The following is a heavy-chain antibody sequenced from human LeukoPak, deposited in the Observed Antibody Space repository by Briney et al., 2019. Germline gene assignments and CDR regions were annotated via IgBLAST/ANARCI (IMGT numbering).Heavy chain of an antibody. CDR3: ARERRQGERGYSYGFDY. V-gene: IGHV1-46*01. CDR2: INPSGGST. CDR1: GYTFTSYY. J-gene: IGHJ4*02. Sequence: GASVKVSCKASGYTFTSYYMHWVRQAPGQGLEWMGIINPSGGSTSYAQKSQGRVTMTRDTSTSTVYMELSSLRSEDTAVYYCARERRQGERGYSYGFDYWGQGTLVTVSS. D-gene: IGHD5-18*01.